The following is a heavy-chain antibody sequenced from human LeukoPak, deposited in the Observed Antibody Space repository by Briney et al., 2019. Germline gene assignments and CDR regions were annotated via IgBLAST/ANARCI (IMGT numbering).Heavy chain of an antibody. D-gene: IGHD3-10*01. CDR2: ISSSSSYI. CDR1: GFTFSSYS. Sequence: GGSLRLSCAASGFTFSSYSMNWVRQAPGKGLEWVSSISSSSSYIYYADSVKGRFTISRDNAKNSLYLQMNSLRAEDTALYYCAKDMVRYYYGSGTPGYFDYWGQGTLVTVSS. V-gene: IGHV3-21*04. J-gene: IGHJ4*02. CDR3: AKDMVRYYYGSGTPGYFDY.